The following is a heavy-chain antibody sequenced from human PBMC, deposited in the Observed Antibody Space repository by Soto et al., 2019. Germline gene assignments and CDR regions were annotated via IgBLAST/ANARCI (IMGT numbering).Heavy chain of an antibody. CDR2: IYHSGNT. CDR1: GGSINSGGYY. CDR3: TRGASLFDY. J-gene: IGHJ4*02. Sequence: QVQLQESGPGLVKPSQTLSLTCTVSGGSINSGGYYWSWIRQHPGKGLEWIGNIYHSGNTLYNPSLKSRVSISVDTSKNQYYLRVYSVTAADTAVYYCTRGASLFDYCGQGALVTVFS. V-gene: IGHV4-31*03.